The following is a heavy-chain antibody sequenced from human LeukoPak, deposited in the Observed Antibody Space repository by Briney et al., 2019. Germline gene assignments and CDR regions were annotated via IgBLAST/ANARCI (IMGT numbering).Heavy chain of an antibody. CDR1: GLTFSTYG. CDR2: ITGSGATT. Sequence: PGGSLRLSCAGPGLTFSTYGMSWVRQAPGKGLEWVSTITGSGATTYYAHSVKGRFTISRDSSKKTLYLEMNSLRAEDTAVCYCAKDSSGCARDYWGQGALVTVSS. V-gene: IGHV3-23*01. J-gene: IGHJ4*02. CDR3: AKDSSGCARDY. D-gene: IGHD6-19*01.